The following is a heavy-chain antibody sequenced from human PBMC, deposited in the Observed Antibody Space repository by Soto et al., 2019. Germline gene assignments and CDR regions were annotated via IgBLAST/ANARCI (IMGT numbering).Heavy chain of an antibody. V-gene: IGHV4-4*02. CDR2: AYHNGLT. CDR3: ARAAAVPGESDRFDF. J-gene: IGHJ4*02. D-gene: IGHD6-19*01. CDR1: GDSVTSNVW. Sequence: QVQLQESGPGLVKPSGTLSLTCAVSGDSVTSNVWWSWVRQSPGKGLEWIGEAYHNGLTNYSPSLKSRVSMSVDTSRNEFSLKMSSLTAADTAIYYCARAAAVPGESDRFDFWGQGTLVTVSS.